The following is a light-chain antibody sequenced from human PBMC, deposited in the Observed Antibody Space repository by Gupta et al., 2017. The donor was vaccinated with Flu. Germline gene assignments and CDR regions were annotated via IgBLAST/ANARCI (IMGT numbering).Light chain of an antibody. V-gene: IGLV2-14*01. CDR2: EVS. CDR3: TSYTSARTGM. Sequence: SALTHPSSVSGSSAQSITISCTGTNNDVGGYNYVSWYQQHPGKAPKLMIYEVSNRPSGVSDRFSGSKSDNTASLTISGRQAEDEADYYCTSYTSARTGMFGGGTKLTVL. J-gene: IGLJ3*02. CDR1: NNDVGGYNY.